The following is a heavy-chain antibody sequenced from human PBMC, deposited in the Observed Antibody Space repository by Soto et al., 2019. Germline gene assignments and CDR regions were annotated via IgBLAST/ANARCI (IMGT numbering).Heavy chain of an antibody. CDR3: AKGHYGSGSPYWYFDL. Sequence: GGSLRLSCAASGFTFSSYAISWVRQAPGKGLEWVSAISGSGGSTYYADSVKGRFTISRDNSKNTLYLQMNSLRAEDTAVYYCAKGHYGSGSPYWYFDLWGRGTLVTVYS. D-gene: IGHD3-10*01. V-gene: IGHV3-23*01. CDR1: GFTFSSYA. J-gene: IGHJ2*01. CDR2: ISGSGGST.